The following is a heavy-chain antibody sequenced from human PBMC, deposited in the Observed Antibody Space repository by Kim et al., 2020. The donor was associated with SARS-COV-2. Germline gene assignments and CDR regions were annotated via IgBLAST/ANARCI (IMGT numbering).Heavy chain of an antibody. CDR2: IYYNGRT. Sequence: SETLSLTCTVSGGSINSDYWSWIRQSPGKGLEWIGYIYYNGRTNYNPSLKSRVTISVDTSRKQFSVRLSSVTAADTALYYCARGALYDRIGAGFDPWGQGTLVTVSS. CDR3: ARGALYDRIGAGFDP. D-gene: IGHD6-13*01. CDR1: GGSINSDY. V-gene: IGHV4-59*13. J-gene: IGHJ5*02.